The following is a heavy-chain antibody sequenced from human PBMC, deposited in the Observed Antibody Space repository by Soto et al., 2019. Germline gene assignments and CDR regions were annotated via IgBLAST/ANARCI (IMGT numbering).Heavy chain of an antibody. Sequence: GGSLRLSCAASGFTFSSYSMNWVRQAPGKGLEWVSYISSSSSTIYYADSVKGRFTISRDNAKNSLYLQMNSLRDEDTAVYYCARESNYHDSLNWFDPWGQGTLVTVSS. CDR1: GFTFSSYS. D-gene: IGHD4-4*01. CDR2: ISSSSSTI. CDR3: ARESNYHDSLNWFDP. J-gene: IGHJ5*02. V-gene: IGHV3-48*02.